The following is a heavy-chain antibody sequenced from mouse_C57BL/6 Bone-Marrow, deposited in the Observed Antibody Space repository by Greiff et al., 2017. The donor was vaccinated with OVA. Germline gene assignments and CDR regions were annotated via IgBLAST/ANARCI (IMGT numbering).Heavy chain of an antibody. Sequence: VQLQQSGAELARPGASVKMSCKASGYTFTSYTMPWVKQRPGQGLEWIGYINPSSGYTKYNQKFKDKATLTADKSSSTAYMQLSSLTSEDSAVYYCAIYGTPYFDDWGQGTTLTVSS. J-gene: IGHJ2*01. CDR2: INPSSGYT. V-gene: IGHV1-4*01. CDR3: AIYGTPYFDD. CDR1: GYTFTSYT. D-gene: IGHD2-1*01.